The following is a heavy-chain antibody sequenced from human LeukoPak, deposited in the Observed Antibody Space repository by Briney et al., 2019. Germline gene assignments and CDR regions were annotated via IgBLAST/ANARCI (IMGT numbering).Heavy chain of an antibody. V-gene: IGHV3-66*01. CDR2: LRSGGTI. Sequence: GGSLRLSCAATEFTVSRSYMTWVRQAPGKGLEWVSVLRSGGTIEYADTVKGRFTISRDNSKNTLYLQINSLRAEDTAVFYCARKVLVPAATGADAFDVWGRGTMVIVSS. CDR1: EFTVSRSY. D-gene: IGHD2-2*01. J-gene: IGHJ3*01. CDR3: ARKVLVPAATGADAFDV.